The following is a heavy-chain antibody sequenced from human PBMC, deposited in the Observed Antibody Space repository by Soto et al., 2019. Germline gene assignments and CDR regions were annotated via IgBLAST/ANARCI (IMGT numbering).Heavy chain of an antibody. J-gene: IGHJ4*02. D-gene: IGHD5-12*01. CDR3: ARDGYNSVY. V-gene: IGHV3-48*03. CDR1: GFTFSSYE. CDR2: ISSSGSTI. Sequence: GGSLRLSCAASGFTFSSYEMNWVRQAPGKGLEWVSYISSSGSTIYHADSVKGRFTISRDNAKNSLYLQMNSLRAEDTAVYYCARDGYNSVYWGQGTLVTVSS.